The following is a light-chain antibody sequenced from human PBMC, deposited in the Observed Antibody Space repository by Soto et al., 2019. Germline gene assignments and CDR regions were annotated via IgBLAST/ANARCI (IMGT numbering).Light chain of an antibody. V-gene: IGKV1-39*01. Sequence: DIQMTHSPSSLSASVGDRVTITCRASQNIAFYLHWYQQKPGRAPKLLIYSASSLQSAVPSRFSGSGSGTDFTRTINRLQPADFATYYCQPSYSTPFAFGPGTRVDIK. CDR1: QNIAFY. CDR2: SAS. CDR3: QPSYSTPFA. J-gene: IGKJ3*01.